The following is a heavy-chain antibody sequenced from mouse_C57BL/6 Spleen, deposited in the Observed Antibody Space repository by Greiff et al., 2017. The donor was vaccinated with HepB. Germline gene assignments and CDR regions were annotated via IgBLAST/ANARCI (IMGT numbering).Heavy chain of an antibody. CDR3: AFSLTWGVWFAY. CDR2: ISSGSSTI. CDR1: GFTFSDYG. J-gene: IGHJ3*01. Sequence: EVMLVESGGGLVKPGGSLKLSCAASGFTFSDYGMHWVRQAPEKGLEWVAYISSGSSTIYYADTVKGRFTISRDNAKKTLFLQMTSPRSEDTAMYYWAFSLTWGVWFAYWGQGTLVTVSA. V-gene: IGHV5-17*01.